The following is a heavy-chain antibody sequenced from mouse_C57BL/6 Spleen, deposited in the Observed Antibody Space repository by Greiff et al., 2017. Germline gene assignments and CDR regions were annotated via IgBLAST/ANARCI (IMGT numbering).Heavy chain of an antibody. CDR1: GYTFTSYG. CDR2: IYPRSGNT. V-gene: IGHV1-81*01. J-gene: IGHJ3*01. CDR3: ARPYPEAY. Sequence: QVQLQQSGAELARPGVSVKLSCKASGYTFTSYGISWVKQRTGQGLEWIGEIYPRSGNTYYTEKFKGKATLTADKSSSTAYMELRSLTSEDSAVYFCARPYPEAYWGQGTLVTVSA.